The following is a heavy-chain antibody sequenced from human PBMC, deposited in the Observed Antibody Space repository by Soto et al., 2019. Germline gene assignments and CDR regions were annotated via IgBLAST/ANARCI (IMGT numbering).Heavy chain of an antibody. D-gene: IGHD3-9*01. CDR1: GGSVSSGSYY. J-gene: IGHJ4*02. CDR3: GRLEGLATISYYFDY. Sequence: SETLSLTCTVSGGSVSSGSYYWGWVRQPPRKGLEWIGSVYYSGSTYYNPSLESRVTISVDKSKNQFSLKLMSLSAADTAVYYCGRLEGLATISYYFDYWGQGALVTVSS. V-gene: IGHV4-39*01. CDR2: VYYSGST.